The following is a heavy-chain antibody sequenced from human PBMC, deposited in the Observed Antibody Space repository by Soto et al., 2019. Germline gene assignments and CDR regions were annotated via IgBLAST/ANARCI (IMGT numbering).Heavy chain of an antibody. Sequence: QVQLQESGPGLVKPSGTLSLTCAVSGGSISSSNWWGWVRQPPGKGLEWIGETYHSGSTNYNPSLKSRVTISVDKSKNQYSLKLSSVTAADTAVYYCARGEYSGYEAWWFDPWGQGTLVTVSS. CDR1: GGSISSSNW. CDR2: TYHSGST. D-gene: IGHD5-12*01. CDR3: ARGEYSGYEAWWFDP. V-gene: IGHV4-4*02. J-gene: IGHJ5*02.